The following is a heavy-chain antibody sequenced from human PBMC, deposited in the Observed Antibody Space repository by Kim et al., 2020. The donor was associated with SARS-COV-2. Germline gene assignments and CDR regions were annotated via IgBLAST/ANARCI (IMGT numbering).Heavy chain of an antibody. V-gene: IGHV3-23*01. J-gene: IGHJ4*02. D-gene: IGHD3-9*01. Sequence: DPVKGRFTITRDNSKNWVYLQMNSLRADDTAVFYCALRRTGTDPFDSWGQGSLVTVSS. CDR3: ALRRTGTDPFDS.